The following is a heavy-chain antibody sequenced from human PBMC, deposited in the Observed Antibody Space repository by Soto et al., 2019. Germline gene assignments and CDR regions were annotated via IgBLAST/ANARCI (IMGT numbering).Heavy chain of an antibody. Sequence: QVQLVQSGAEVKNPGASVKVSCKASGYSFTNYGISWVRQAPGQGLERMGWISPYNGKTKYAQTVQGRVTMTTDTSTSTAYMELRSLRSADTAVYYCARDPDYCGQGTLVTVSS. J-gene: IGHJ4*02. CDR2: ISPYNGKT. CDR3: ARDPDY. V-gene: IGHV1-18*01. CDR1: GYSFTNYG.